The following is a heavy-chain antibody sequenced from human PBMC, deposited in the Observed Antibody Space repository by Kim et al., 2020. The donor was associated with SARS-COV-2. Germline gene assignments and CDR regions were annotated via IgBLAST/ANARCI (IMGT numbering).Heavy chain of an antibody. V-gene: IGHV1-2*04. Sequence: ASVEVSCKASGYTFTGYYMHWVRQAPGQGLEWMGWINPNSGGTNYAQKFQGWVNMTRDTSISTAYMELSRLRSDDTAVYYCARGWSSSWYFDLWGRGTLVTVSS. CDR2: INPNSGGT. CDR3: ARGWSSSWYFDL. D-gene: IGHD6-13*01. CDR1: GYTFTGYY. J-gene: IGHJ2*01.